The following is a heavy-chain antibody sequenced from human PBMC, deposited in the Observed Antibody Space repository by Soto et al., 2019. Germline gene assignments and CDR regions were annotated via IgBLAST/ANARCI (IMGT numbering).Heavy chain of an antibody. D-gene: IGHD3-16*02. J-gene: IGHJ3*02. V-gene: IGHV1-69*01. CDR3: ARVNMITFGEVIVTDAFDI. Sequence: GFSLNLSRKAAGEAKSSYPIGRVRHAPGQGLEWMGGIIPIFGTANYAQKFQGRVTITADESTSTAYMELSSLRSEDTAVYYCARVNMITFGEVIVTDAFDIWGQGTMVTV. CDR2: IIPIFGTA. CDR1: GEAKSSYP.